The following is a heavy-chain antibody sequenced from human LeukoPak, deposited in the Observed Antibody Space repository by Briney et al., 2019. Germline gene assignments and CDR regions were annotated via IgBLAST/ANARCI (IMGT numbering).Heavy chain of an antibody. CDR3: ASSSGYLRGNDY. J-gene: IGHJ4*02. Sequence: SETLSLTCTVSGGSISSSSYYWGWIRQPPGKGLEWIGSIYYSGSTYYNPSLKSRVTISVDTSKNQFSLKLSSVTAADMAVYYCASSSGYLRGNDYWGQGTLVTVSS. V-gene: IGHV4-39*01. D-gene: IGHD3-22*01. CDR1: GGSISSSSYY. CDR2: IYYSGST.